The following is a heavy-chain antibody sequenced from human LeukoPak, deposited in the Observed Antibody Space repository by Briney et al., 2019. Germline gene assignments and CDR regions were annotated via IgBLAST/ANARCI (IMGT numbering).Heavy chain of an antibody. CDR3: ARGCRWLRLFVDAFDI. CDR1: GGSFSGYY. D-gene: IGHD5-12*01. J-gene: IGHJ3*02. CDR2: INHSGST. Sequence: SETLSLTCAVYGGSFSGYYWSWIRQPPGKGLEWIGEINHSGSTNYNPSLESRVTISVDTSKNQFSLKLSSVTAADTAVYYCARGCRWLRLFVDAFDIWGQGTMVTVSS. V-gene: IGHV4-34*01.